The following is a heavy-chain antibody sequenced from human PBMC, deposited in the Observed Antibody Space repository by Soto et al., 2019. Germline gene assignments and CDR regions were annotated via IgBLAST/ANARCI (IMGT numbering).Heavy chain of an antibody. CDR1: GGSISSGGYY. V-gene: IGHV4-31*03. J-gene: IGHJ4*02. Sequence: QVQLQESGPGLVKPSQTLSLTCTVSGGSISSGGYYWSWIRQHPGKGLEWIGYIYYSGSTYYNPALMSRVTIAGDTSTDQFSLKRSSVTAADTAVYYCARGGPVDYWGQGTLVTVSS. CDR2: IYYSGST. D-gene: IGHD2-15*01. CDR3: ARGGPVDY.